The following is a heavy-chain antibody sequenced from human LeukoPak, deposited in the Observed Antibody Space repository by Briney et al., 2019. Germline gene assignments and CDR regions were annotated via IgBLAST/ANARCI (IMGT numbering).Heavy chain of an antibody. D-gene: IGHD6-13*01. J-gene: IGHJ6*02. CDR1: GYTFTSYY. CDR2: INPSGGST. CDR3: ARDQSIAAAGTPYYYYGMDV. Sequence: ASVKVSCKASGYTFTSYYMHWVRQAPGQGLEWMGIINPSGGSTSYAQKFQGRVTMTRDTSTSTVYMELSSLRSEDTAVYYCARDQSIAAAGTPYYYYGMDVWGQGTTVTVSS. V-gene: IGHV1-46*01.